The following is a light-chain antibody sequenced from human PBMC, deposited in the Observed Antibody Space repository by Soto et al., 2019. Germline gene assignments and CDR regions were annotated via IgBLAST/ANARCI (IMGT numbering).Light chain of an antibody. CDR1: QGISNY. Sequence: DIQMTQSPSSLSASVGDRVTITCRASQGISNYLAWYQQKPGKVPKLLIYAASTLQSGVPSRFSGSGSATDFTLTISSLQPEDVATYYCQKYNSAPLPTFGPGTKVDIK. V-gene: IGKV1-27*01. CDR2: AAS. J-gene: IGKJ3*01. CDR3: QKYNSAPLPT.